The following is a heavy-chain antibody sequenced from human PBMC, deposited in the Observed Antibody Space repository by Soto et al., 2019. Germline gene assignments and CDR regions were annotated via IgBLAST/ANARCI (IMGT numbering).Heavy chain of an antibody. J-gene: IGHJ4*02. CDR1: GFPFSNYG. Sequence: PGGSLRLSCEAAGFPFSNYGMVWVRQAPGKGLEWVAIIWNEGYKKYYADSVKGRFTISGDNAKNSLYLQMNSLRDEDTAVYYCARVQLTTGTTDFDYWGQGTLVTVSS. CDR2: IWNEGYKK. CDR3: ARVQLTTGTTDFDY. D-gene: IGHD1-7*01. V-gene: IGHV3-33*01.